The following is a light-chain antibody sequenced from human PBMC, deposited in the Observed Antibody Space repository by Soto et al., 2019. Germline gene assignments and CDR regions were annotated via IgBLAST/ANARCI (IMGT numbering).Light chain of an antibody. V-gene: IGKV1-6*01. CDR3: LQDSSYPRT. J-gene: IGKJ1*01. CDR1: QGIGTE. CDR2: GTS. Sequence: AIQMTQSPSSLSASVGDRVTITCRASQGIGTELGWYQQRPGKAPRLLIYGTSTLQYGVPSRFSGSGSDTDFTLIISSLQPEDFATYYCLQDSSYPRTFCQGTQVEIK.